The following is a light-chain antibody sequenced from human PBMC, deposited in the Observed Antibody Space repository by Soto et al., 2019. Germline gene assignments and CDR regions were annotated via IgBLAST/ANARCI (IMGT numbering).Light chain of an antibody. CDR1: QSVLYSSNNKNY. J-gene: IGKJ5*01. CDR3: QQYYSTPIT. CDR2: WAS. Sequence: NCKSSQSVLYSSNNKNYLAWYQQKPGQPPKLLIYWASTRESGVPDRFSGSGSGTDFTLTISSLQAEDVAVYYCQQYYSTPITFGQGTRLEIK. V-gene: IGKV4-1*01.